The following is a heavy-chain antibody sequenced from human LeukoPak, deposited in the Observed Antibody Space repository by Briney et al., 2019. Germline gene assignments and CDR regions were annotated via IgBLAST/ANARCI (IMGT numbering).Heavy chain of an antibody. CDR1: GFTFGDYA. D-gene: IGHD3-9*01. CDR2: IRSKAYGWTT. J-gene: IGHJ4*02. V-gene: IGHV3-49*03. CDR3: TRAYFDWSAMNDFDY. Sequence: PWRSLRLSCTASGFTFGDYAMSWFRQAPGKGLEWVGFIRSKAYGWTTEYAASVKVRLTISRDDSKSIAYLQMNSLKTEDTAVYYCTRAYFDWSAMNDFDYWGQGTLVTVSS.